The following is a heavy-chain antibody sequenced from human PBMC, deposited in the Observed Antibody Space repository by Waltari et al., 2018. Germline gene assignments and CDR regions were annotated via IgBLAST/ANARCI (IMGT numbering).Heavy chain of an antibody. CDR3: ARDVESSSWYGGNWFDP. D-gene: IGHD6-13*01. Sequence: QVQLVQSGAEVKKPGSSVKVSCKASGGTFSSYAISWVRQAPGQGLEWMGRIIPILGIANYAQKFQGRVTITADKSTSTAYMELSSLRSEDTAVYYCARDVESSSWYGGNWFDPWGQGTLVTVSS. V-gene: IGHV1-69*09. CDR2: IIPILGIA. J-gene: IGHJ5*02. CDR1: GGTFSSYA.